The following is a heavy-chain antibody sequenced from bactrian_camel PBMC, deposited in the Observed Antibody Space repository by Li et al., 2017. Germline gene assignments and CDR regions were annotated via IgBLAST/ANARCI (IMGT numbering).Heavy chain of an antibody. CDR1: QSRYC. V-gene: IGHV3S53*01. Sequence: HVQLVESGGGSVQAGGSLRLSCEYSQSRYCMGWFRQGPGKEREGVASISGDGRTTYGDSVKGRFTISRDNAKRTVYLQMNNLKPEDTGMYYCAADRFNLQLSRHYSNWGQGTQVTVS. CDR3: AADRFNLQLSRHYSN. D-gene: IGHD4*01. J-gene: IGHJ4*01. CDR2: ISGDGRT.